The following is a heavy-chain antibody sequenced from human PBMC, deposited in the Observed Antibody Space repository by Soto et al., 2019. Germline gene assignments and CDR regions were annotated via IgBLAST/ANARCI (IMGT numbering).Heavy chain of an antibody. D-gene: IGHD5-12*01. Sequence: GGSLRLSCAASGFTFSSYAMSWVRQAPGKGLEWVSAISGSGGSTYYADSVKGRFNISRDNSKNKLYLQMNSLRAEDTAVYYCAKDGGYSGYDSNDYWGQGTLVTVSS. V-gene: IGHV3-23*01. J-gene: IGHJ4*02. CDR3: AKDGGYSGYDSNDY. CDR2: ISGSGGST. CDR1: GFTFSSYA.